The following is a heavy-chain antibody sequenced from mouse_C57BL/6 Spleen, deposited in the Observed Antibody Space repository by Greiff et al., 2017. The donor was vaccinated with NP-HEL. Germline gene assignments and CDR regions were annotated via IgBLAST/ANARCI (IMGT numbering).Heavy chain of an antibody. D-gene: IGHD4-1*01. Sequence: QVQLQQSGPELVKPGASVKISCKASGYAFSSSWMNWVKQRPGKGLEWIGRIYPGDGDTNYNGKFKGKATLTADKSSSTAYMQLSSLTSEDSAVYFCANTGPFDYWGQGTTLTVSS. J-gene: IGHJ2*01. V-gene: IGHV1-82*01. CDR3: ANTGPFDY. CDR1: GYAFSSSW. CDR2: IYPGDGDT.